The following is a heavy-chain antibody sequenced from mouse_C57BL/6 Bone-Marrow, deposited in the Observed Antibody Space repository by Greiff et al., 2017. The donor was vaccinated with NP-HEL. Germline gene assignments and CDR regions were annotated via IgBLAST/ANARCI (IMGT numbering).Heavy chain of an antibody. J-gene: IGHJ3*01. D-gene: IGHD2-3*01. V-gene: IGHV1-81*01. CDR2: IYPRSGNT. CDR3: ANGYYVGFAY. CDR1: GYTFTSYG. Sequence: VKLQQSGAELARPGASVKLSCKASGYTFTSYGISWVKQRTGQGLEWIGEIYPRSGNTYYNEKFKGKATLTADKSSSTAYMELRSLTSEDSAVYFCANGYYVGFAYWGQGTLVTVSA.